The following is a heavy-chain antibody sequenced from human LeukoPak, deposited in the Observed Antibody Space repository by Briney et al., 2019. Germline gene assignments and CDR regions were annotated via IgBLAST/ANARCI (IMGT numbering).Heavy chain of an antibody. D-gene: IGHD1-1*01. J-gene: IGHJ5*02. CDR2: ISSSGIYI. CDR3: ARDQTTDLATTEYNWFDP. Sequence: GGSLRLSCAASGFTFSTYSMNWVRQAPGKGLEWVSSISSSGIYIYYADSVKGRFTISRDNAKNSLYLQMNSLRAEDTAVYYCARDQTTDLATTEYNWFDPWGQGTLVTVSS. V-gene: IGHV3-21*01. CDR1: GFTFSTYS.